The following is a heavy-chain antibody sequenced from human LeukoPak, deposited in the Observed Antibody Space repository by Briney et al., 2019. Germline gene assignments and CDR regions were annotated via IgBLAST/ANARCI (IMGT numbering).Heavy chain of an antibody. CDR3: ARGTGWAIFGLQRVSYWFDP. CDR2: MNPNSGNT. CDR1: GYTFTSYD. D-gene: IGHD3/OR15-3a*01. Sequence: ASVKVSCKASGYTFTSYDINWVRQATGQGLEWMGWMNPNSGNTGYAQEFQGRVTMTRNTSISTAYMELSSLRSEDTAVYYCARGTGWAIFGLQRVSYWFDPWGQGTLVTVSS. V-gene: IGHV1-8*01. J-gene: IGHJ5*02.